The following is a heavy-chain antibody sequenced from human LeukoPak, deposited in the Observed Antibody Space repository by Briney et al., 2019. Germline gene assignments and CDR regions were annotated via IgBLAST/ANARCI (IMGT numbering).Heavy chain of an antibody. D-gene: IGHD4-17*01. CDR3: ARASDYGDYAGPQDY. Sequence: GASVKVSCKTSGYTFTSCGVSWVRQAPGQGLEWMGWISAYNGNTNYAQKLQGRVTMTTDTSTSTAYMELRSLRSDDTAVYYCARASDYGDYAGPQDYWGQGTLVTVSS. V-gene: IGHV1-18*01. CDR1: GYTFTSCG. CDR2: ISAYNGNT. J-gene: IGHJ4*02.